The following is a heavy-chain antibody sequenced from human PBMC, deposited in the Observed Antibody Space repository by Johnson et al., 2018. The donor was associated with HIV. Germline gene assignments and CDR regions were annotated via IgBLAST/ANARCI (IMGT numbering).Heavy chain of an antibody. CDR1: GFTFRNYA. CDR2: IGASGITT. Sequence: VQLVESGGDLIQPGGSLRLSCAASGFTFRNYAMSWVRQAPGKGLEWVSCIGASGITTYYADSVKGRFTISRDNSKNTLYLQMNSLRAEDTAVYYCAKEAADDAFDIWGQGTMVTVSS. D-gene: IGHD6-25*01. V-gene: IGHV3-23*04. CDR3: AKEAADDAFDI. J-gene: IGHJ3*02.